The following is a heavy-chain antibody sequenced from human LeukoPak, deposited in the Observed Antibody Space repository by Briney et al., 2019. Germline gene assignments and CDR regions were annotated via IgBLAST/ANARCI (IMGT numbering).Heavy chain of an antibody. CDR2: IYYSGST. Sequence: PSETLSLTCTVSGGSISSGGYYWSWIRQHPGKGLEWIGYIYYSGSTYYNPSLKSRVTISVDTSKNQFSLKLSSVTAADTAVYYCARAGDADIVVVPAAGDIWGQGTMVTVSS. CDR1: GGSISSGGYY. V-gene: IGHV4-31*03. CDR3: ARAGDADIVVVPAAGDI. D-gene: IGHD2-2*01. J-gene: IGHJ3*02.